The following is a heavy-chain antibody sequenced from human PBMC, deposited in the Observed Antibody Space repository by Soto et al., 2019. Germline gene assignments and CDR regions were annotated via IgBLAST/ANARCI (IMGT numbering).Heavy chain of an antibody. CDR1: GKSFTTYW. CDR3: ARSYSSLDGYGMDV. V-gene: IGHV5-10-1*01. J-gene: IGHJ6*02. Sequence: GDSLKISCKGSGKSFTTYWVTWVRQMPGKGLEWMGRIDPADSYTNYSPSFQGHVTISADKSISTAFLQWSSLKASDTAIYYCARSYSSLDGYGMDVWGQGTTVTVSS. CDR2: IDPADSYT. D-gene: IGHD6-13*01.